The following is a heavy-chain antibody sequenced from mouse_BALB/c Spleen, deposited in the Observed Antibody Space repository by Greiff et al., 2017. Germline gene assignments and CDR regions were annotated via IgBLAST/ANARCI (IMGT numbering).Heavy chain of an antibody. V-gene: IGHV10-1*02. J-gene: IGHJ4*01. D-gene: IGHD2-1*01. CDR2: IRSKSNNYAT. CDR3: VRLGNHYAMDY. Sequence: DVQLVESGGGLVQPKGSLKLSCAASGFTFNTYAMNWVRQAPGKGLEWVARIRSKSNNYATYYADSVKDRFTISRDDSQSMLYLQMNNLKTEDTAMYYCVRLGNHYAMDYWGQGTSVTVSS. CDR1: GFTFNTYA.